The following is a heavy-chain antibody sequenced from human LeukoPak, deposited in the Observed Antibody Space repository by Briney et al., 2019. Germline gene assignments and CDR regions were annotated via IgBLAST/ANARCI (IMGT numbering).Heavy chain of an antibody. D-gene: IGHD6-19*01. V-gene: IGHV4-61*09. CDR2: LYTSGTT. J-gene: IGHJ4*02. CDR3: ARAGGSVGWYGTIDS. Sequence: PSETLSLTCTVSGGSIGSGSYYWTWIRQPAGKGLEWIGHLYTSGTTDYNPSLQSRVTISADTSKHQFSLRLTSVTAADTAVYYCARAGGSVGWYGTIDSWGQGTLVTVSS. CDR1: GGSIGSGSYY.